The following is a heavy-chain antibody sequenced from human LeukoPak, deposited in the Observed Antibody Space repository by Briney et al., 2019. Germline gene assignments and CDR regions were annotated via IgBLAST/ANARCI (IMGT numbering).Heavy chain of an antibody. Sequence: SETLSLTCSVSGDSISNYYWSWIRQPPGKGLEWIGYIYYTGSTNYNPSLKSRVTISVDTSKNQFSLKLSSVTAADTAVYYCAREKIGQGQYYFDYWGQGTLVTVSS. D-gene: IGHD3-10*01. J-gene: IGHJ4*02. V-gene: IGHV4-59*01. CDR1: GDSISNYY. CDR2: IYYTGST. CDR3: AREKIGQGQYYFDY.